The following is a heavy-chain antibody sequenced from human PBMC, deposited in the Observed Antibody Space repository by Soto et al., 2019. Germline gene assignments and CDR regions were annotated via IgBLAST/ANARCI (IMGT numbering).Heavy chain of an antibody. CDR2: INPNSGDT. D-gene: IGHD2-15*01. J-gene: IGHJ4*02. CDR3: ARGVGYCSGGSCYLFDY. Sequence: QVQLVQSGAEVKKPGASVKVSCKASGYTFTGYYMHWVRQAPGQGLEWMGWINPNSGDTNYAQKFQGWVTMTRDTSISTAYMELSRLRSDDTAVYYCARGVGYCSGGSCYLFDYWGQGTLVTVSS. CDR1: GYTFTGYY. V-gene: IGHV1-2*04.